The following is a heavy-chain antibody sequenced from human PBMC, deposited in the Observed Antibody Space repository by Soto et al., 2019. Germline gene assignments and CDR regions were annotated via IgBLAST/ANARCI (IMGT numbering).Heavy chain of an antibody. CDR1: GGSISSYY. Sequence: SETLSLTCTVSGGSISSYYWSWIRQPPGKGLEWIGYIYYSGSTNYNPSLKSRVTISVDTSKNQFSLKLSSVTAADTAVYYCAREVPDYYGSGSDYYYYMDVWGKGTTVT. CDR3: AREVPDYYGSGSDYYYYMDV. V-gene: IGHV4-59*01. J-gene: IGHJ6*03. D-gene: IGHD3-10*01. CDR2: IYYSGST.